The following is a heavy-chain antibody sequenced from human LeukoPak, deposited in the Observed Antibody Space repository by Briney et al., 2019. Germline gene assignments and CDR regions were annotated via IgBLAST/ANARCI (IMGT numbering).Heavy chain of an antibody. CDR3: ARRWGGY. V-gene: IGHV4-34*12. J-gene: IGHJ4*02. Sequence: SETLSLTCAVYGGSFSGFYWTWIRQPPGKGLEWVGEIIHTGSTNYNPSLKSRVTISVDTSKNQFSLNLTSVTAADTAVYYCARRWGGYWGQGTLVTVSS. CDR1: GGSFSGFY. D-gene: IGHD3-16*01. CDR2: IIHTGST.